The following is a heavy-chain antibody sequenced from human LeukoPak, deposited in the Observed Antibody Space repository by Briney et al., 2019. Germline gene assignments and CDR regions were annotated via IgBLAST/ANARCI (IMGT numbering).Heavy chain of an antibody. CDR3: ARVVRGYSGYPQPNYFDY. D-gene: IGHD5-12*01. V-gene: IGHV3-23*01. Sequence: GGSLRLSCAASGFTFSSYAMSWVRQAPGKGLEWVSAISGSGGSTYYADSVKGRFTISRDNSKNTLYRQMNSLRAEDTAVYYCARVVRGYSGYPQPNYFDYWGQGTLVTVSS. J-gene: IGHJ4*02. CDR1: GFTFSSYA. CDR2: ISGSGGST.